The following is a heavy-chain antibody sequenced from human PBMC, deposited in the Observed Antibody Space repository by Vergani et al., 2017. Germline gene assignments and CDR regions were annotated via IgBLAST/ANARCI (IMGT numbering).Heavy chain of an antibody. CDR1: GFTFTSSA. CDR3: AADSGMATITGWYFDL. V-gene: IGHV1-58*02. D-gene: IGHD5-24*01. J-gene: IGHJ2*01. CDR2: IVVGSGNT. Sequence: QMQLVQSGPEVTKPGTSVKVSCKASGFTFTSSAMQWVRQARGQRLEWIGWIVVGSGNTNYAQKFQERVTITRDMSTSTAYMELSSLRSEDTAVYYCAADSGMATITGWYFDLWGRGTLVTVSS.